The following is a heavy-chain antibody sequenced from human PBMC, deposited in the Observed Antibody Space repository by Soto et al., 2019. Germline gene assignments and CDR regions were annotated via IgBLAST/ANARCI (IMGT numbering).Heavy chain of an antibody. CDR2: IIPIFGTA. CDR1: GGTFSSYA. J-gene: IGHJ4*02. CDR3: ARVVGYSSGWPYYFDY. Sequence: SVKVSCKASGGTFSSYAISWVRQAPGQGLEWMGGIIPIFGTANYAQKFQGRVTITADESTSTAYMELSSLRSEDTAVYYCARVVGYSSGWPYYFDYWGQGTLVTVSS. D-gene: IGHD6-19*01. V-gene: IGHV1-69*13.